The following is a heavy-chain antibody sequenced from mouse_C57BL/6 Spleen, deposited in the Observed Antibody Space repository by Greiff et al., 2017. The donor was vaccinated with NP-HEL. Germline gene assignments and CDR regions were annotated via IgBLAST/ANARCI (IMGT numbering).Heavy chain of an antibody. J-gene: IGHJ2*01. CDR3: ARRENYYGSSYVGDY. V-gene: IGHV1-81*01. D-gene: IGHD1-1*01. CDR2: IYPRSGNT. CDR1: GYTFTSYG. Sequence: VKLMESGAELARPGASVKLSCKASGYTFTSYGISWVKQRTGQGLEWIGEIYPRSGNTYYNEKFKGKATLTADKSSSTAYMELRSLTSEDSAVYFCARRENYYGSSYVGDYWGQGTTLTVSS.